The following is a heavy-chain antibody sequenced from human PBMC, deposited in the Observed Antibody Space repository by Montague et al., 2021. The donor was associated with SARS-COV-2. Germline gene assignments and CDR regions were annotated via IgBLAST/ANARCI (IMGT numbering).Heavy chain of an antibody. D-gene: IGHD1-14*01. CDR2: IYDGGST. J-gene: IGHJ4*02. Sequence: SETLSLTCTVSGDSIRNSGYSWGWVRQPPGNGLEWIGNIYDGGSTFYNPSLKSRVTIFVDTSKNQFSLKLSSVTAADTAVYYCATRTRYPQNDFGFWGQGTLVTVSS. V-gene: IGHV4-39*01. CDR3: ATRTRYPQNDFGF. CDR1: GDSIRNSGYS.